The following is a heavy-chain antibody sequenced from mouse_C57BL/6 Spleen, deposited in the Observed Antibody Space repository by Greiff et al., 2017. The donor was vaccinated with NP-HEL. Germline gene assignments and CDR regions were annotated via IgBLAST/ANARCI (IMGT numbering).Heavy chain of an antibody. CDR2: IYPGDGDT. Sequence: QVQLKQSGPELVKPGASVKISCKASGYAFSSSWMNWVKQRPGKGLEWIGRIYPGDGDTNYNGKFKGKATLTADKSSSTAYMQLSSLTSEDSAVYFCARDDYPIDYAMDYWGQGTSVTVSS. D-gene: IGHD2-4*01. CDR3: ARDDYPIDYAMDY. V-gene: IGHV1-82*01. J-gene: IGHJ4*01. CDR1: GYAFSSSW.